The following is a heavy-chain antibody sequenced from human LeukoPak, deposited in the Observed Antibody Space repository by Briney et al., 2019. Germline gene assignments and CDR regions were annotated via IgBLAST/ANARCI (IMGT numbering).Heavy chain of an antibody. Sequence: ASETLSLTCTVSGGSISSGSYYWSWIRQPPGKGLEWIGSIYYNGSTYYNPSLKSRVTISVDTSKNQFSLKLSSVTAADTAVYYCASREWELLSPFDYWGQGTLVTVSS. CDR3: ASREWELLSPFDY. CDR1: GGSISSGSYY. J-gene: IGHJ4*02. D-gene: IGHD1-26*01. CDR2: IYYNGST. V-gene: IGHV4-39*01.